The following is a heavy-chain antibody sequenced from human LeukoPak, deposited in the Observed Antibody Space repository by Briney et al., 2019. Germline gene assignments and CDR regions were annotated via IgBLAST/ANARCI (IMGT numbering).Heavy chain of an antibody. CDR2: IYYSGST. V-gene: IGHV4-30-4*08. CDR3: ARSMVRGVITPNRFDP. CDR1: GGSISSGDYY. Sequence: PSETLSLTCTVSGGSISSGDYYWSWIRQPPGKGLEWIGYIYYSGSTYYNPSLKSRVTISVDTSKNQFSLKLSSVTAADTAVYYCARSMVRGVITPNRFDPWGQGTLVTVSS. J-gene: IGHJ5*02. D-gene: IGHD3-10*01.